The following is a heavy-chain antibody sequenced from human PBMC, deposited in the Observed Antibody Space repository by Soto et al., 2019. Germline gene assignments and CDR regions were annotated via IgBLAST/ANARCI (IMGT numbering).Heavy chain of an antibody. V-gene: IGHV1-2*02. CDR3: ARGPYYYDSSGTPSAS. Sequence: ASVKVSCKASGYTFTGYYMHWVRQAPGQGLERMGWINPNSGGTNYAQKFQGRVTMTRDTSISTAYMELSRLRSDDTAVYYCARGPYYYDSSGTPSASWGQGTLVTVS. CDR1: GYTFTGYY. CDR2: INPNSGGT. D-gene: IGHD3-22*01. J-gene: IGHJ5*02.